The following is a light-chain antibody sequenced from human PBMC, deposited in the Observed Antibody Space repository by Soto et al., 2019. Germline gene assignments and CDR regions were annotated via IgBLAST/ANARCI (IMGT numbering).Light chain of an antibody. CDR3: QQYNNWPLT. V-gene: IGKV3-15*01. CDR1: QSVSSN. Sequence: EIVITQSPATLSVSPGERATLSCRASQSVSSNLAWYQQKPGQAPRLLIYGASTRATGIPARFSGNGSGTEFTLIISSLQSEDFAVYYCQQYNNWPLTFGGGTKVDIK. CDR2: GAS. J-gene: IGKJ4*01.